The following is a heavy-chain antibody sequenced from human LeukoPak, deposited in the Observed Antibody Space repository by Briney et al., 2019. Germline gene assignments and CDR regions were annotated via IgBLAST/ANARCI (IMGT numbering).Heavy chain of an antibody. CDR3: ARVRIFGDYYYYYGMDV. Sequence: SVKVSCKASGGTFSSYAISWVRQAPGQGLEWMGRIIPILGIPNYAQKFQGRVTITADKSTSTAYMDLSSLRSEDTAVYYCARVRIFGDYYYYYGMDVWGQGTTVTVSS. J-gene: IGHJ6*02. D-gene: IGHD2-15*01. CDR2: IIPILGIP. V-gene: IGHV1-69*04. CDR1: GGTFSSYA.